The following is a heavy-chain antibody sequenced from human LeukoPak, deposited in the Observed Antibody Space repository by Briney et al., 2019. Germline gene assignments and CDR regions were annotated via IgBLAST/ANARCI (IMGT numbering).Heavy chain of an antibody. J-gene: IGHJ1*01. Sequence: SETLSLTCTVSGGSISSYYWSWIRQPPGKGLEWIGYIYHSGSTNYNPSLKSRVTISVDTSKNQFSLKLSSVTAADTAVYYCARELYCGGDCYSGYFQHWGQGTLVTVSS. CDR3: ARELYCGGDCYSGYFQH. CDR1: GGSISSYY. V-gene: IGHV4-59*12. CDR2: IYHSGST. D-gene: IGHD2-21*02.